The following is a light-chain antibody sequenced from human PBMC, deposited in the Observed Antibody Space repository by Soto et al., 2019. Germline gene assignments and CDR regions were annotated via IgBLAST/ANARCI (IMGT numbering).Light chain of an antibody. CDR2: XAS. CDR3: QRYDNLPPRNT. J-gene: IGKJ3*01. CDR1: QYVSNN. Sequence: IQLTQCPSSLSASIGDSVTITCQASQYVSNNFNWYQEKPGKAPKLLIXXASXLERGVPSRFSGSGSGTAFTFTISSLQPEDFAADYCQRYDNLPPRNTVGPGTKVDI. V-gene: IGKV1-33*01.